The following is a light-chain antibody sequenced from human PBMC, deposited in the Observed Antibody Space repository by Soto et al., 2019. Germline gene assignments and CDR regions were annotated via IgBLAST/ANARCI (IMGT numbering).Light chain of an antibody. CDR1: HSISRG. CDR3: EHYSSGWA. V-gene: IGKV1-5*01. J-gene: IGKJ1*01. CDR2: DAS. Sequence: DIEVTHNPSPLYSSVGDRVTITCRASHSISRGVAWYQQKPGKAPNLLIYDASTLESGVPSRFSGSGSGTEFTLTISGLHPDDFATYYCEHYSSGWAFGQGTKV.